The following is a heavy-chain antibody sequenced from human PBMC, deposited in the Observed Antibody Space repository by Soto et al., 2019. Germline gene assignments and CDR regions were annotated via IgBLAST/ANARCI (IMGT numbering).Heavy chain of an antibody. D-gene: IGHD5-12*01. CDR1: GFSLSNARMG. J-gene: IGHJ3*02. CDR3: ARIRVVATITLYEVVIAHDAFDI. Sequence: QVTLKESGPVLVKPTETLTLTCTVSGFSLSNARMGVSWIRQPPGKALEWLAHIFSNDEKSYSTSLKSRLTISKDTSKSQVVLTMTNMDPVDTATYYCARIRVVATITLYEVVIAHDAFDIWGQGTMVTVSS. CDR2: IFSNDEK. V-gene: IGHV2-26*01.